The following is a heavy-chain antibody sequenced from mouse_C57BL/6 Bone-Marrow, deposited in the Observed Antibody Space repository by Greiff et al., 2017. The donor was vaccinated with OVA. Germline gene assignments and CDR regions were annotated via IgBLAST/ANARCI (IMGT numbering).Heavy chain of an antibody. CDR1: GYTFTGYW. Sequence: QVQLQQSGAELMKPGASVKLSCKATGYTFTGYWIEWVKQRPGHGLEWIGEISPGSGSTNYNEKFKGKATFTADTSSNTAYMQLSSLTTEDSAIYYCASQRYDGYLPYWYFDVWGTGTTVTVSS. V-gene: IGHV1-9*01. J-gene: IGHJ1*03. CDR2: ISPGSGST. CDR3: ASQRYDGYLPYWYFDV. D-gene: IGHD2-3*01.